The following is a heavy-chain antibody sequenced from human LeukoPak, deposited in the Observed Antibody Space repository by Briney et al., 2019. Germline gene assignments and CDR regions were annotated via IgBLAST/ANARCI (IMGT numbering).Heavy chain of an antibody. V-gene: IGHV3-23*01. J-gene: IGHJ6*02. CDR2: ISGSGGST. CDR3: AKVGQQLDRYYYYGMDV. Sequence: GGSLRLSCAASGFTFSSYAMSWVRQAPGKGLEWVSAISGSGGSTYYADSMRGGFTISRDNSKNTLYLQMNRLRAEDTAVYYCAKVGQQLDRYYYYGMDVWGQGTTVTVSS. D-gene: IGHD6-13*01. CDR1: GFTFSSYA.